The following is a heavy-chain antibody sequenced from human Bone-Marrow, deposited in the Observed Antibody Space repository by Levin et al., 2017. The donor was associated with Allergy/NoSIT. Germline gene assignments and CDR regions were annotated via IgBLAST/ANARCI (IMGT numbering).Heavy chain of an antibody. Sequence: SETLSLTCTVSGGSFSGYFWTWIRQDPGKGLEWIGHISYSGSTKYSPSLGGRVTISLDTSKNQFSLNLTSVTAADTAVYFCARLHSNYIYSYFGLDVWGQGSTVVVSS. CDR3: ARLHSNYIYSYFGLDV. CDR2: ISYSGST. D-gene: IGHD4-11*01. V-gene: IGHV4-59*01. CDR1: GGSFSGYF. J-gene: IGHJ6*02.